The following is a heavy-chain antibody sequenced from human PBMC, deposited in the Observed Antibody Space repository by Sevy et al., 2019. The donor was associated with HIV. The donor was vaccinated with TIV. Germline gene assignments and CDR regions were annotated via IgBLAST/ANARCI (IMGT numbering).Heavy chain of an antibody. CDR1: GYTLNYYG. Sequence: ASVKVSCKDSGYTLNYYGISWVRQAPGQGLEWIGWITAYKDNTNYAQNFQGRVTMTTDTSTSTAYMELRSLRSDDTAVYYCARVDPYYEFGDVWGQGTTVTVSS. D-gene: IGHD3-3*01. J-gene: IGHJ6*02. V-gene: IGHV1-18*01. CDR2: ITAYKDNT. CDR3: ARVDPYYEFGDV.